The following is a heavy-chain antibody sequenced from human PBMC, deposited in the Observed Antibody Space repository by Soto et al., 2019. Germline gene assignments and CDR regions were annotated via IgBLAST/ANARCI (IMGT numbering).Heavy chain of an antibody. V-gene: IGHV4-59*08. CDR3: ARHRTGTRYANYYYMDV. CDR2: IYYSGST. D-gene: IGHD1-7*01. CDR1: GGSISSYY. Sequence: PSETLSLTCTVSGGSISSYYWSWIRQPPGKGLEWIGYIYYSGSTNYNPSLKSRVTISVDTSKNQFSLKLSSVTAADTAVYYCARHRTGTRYANYYYMDVWGNGTTVTVSS. J-gene: IGHJ6*03.